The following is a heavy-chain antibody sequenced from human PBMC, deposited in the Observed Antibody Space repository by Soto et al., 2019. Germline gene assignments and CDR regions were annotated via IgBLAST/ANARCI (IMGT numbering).Heavy chain of an antibody. CDR1: GGSISSYY. J-gene: IGHJ4*02. Sequence: SETLSLTCTVSGGSISSYYWSWIRQPAGKGLEWIGRIYTSGSTNYNPSPKSRVTMSVDTSKNQFSLKLSSVTAADTAVYYCARDRFPERGYSYGPFDYWGQGTLVTVSS. CDR2: IYTSGST. D-gene: IGHD5-18*01. CDR3: ARDRFPERGYSYGPFDY. V-gene: IGHV4-4*07.